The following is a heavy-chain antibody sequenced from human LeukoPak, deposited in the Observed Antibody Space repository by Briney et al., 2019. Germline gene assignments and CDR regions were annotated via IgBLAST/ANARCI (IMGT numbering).Heavy chain of an antibody. V-gene: IGHV4-34*01. J-gene: IGHJ5*02. Sequence: SETLSLTCAVYGGSFSGYYWSWIRQPPGKGLEWIGEINHSGSTNYNPSLKSRVTISVDTSKNQFSLKLSSVTAADTAVYYCARGPYYCDSIRRFDPWGQGTLVTVSS. D-gene: IGHD3-22*01. CDR1: GGSFSGYY. CDR3: ARGPYYCDSIRRFDP. CDR2: INHSGST.